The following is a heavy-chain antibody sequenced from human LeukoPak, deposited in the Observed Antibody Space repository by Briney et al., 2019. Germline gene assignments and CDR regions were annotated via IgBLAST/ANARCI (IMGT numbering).Heavy chain of an antibody. Sequence: PSQTLSLTCTVSGGSISSGGYYWSWIRQPPGKGLEWIGYIYYSGSTNYNPSLKSRVTISVDTSKNQFSLKLSSVTAADTAVYYCARDSSSSPGYYYYYMDVWGKGTTVTVSS. J-gene: IGHJ6*03. CDR2: IYYSGST. D-gene: IGHD6-6*01. CDR1: GGSISSGGYY. CDR3: ARDSSSSPGYYYYYMDV. V-gene: IGHV4-61*08.